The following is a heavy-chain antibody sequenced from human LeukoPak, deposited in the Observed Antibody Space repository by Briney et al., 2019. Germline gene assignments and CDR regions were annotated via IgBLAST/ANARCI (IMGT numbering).Heavy chain of an antibody. CDR2: TNGDGSST. V-gene: IGHV3-23*01. CDR3: AKWGAQSGSYRVVDS. Sequence: GGSLRLSCAASGIIFRSYAMSWVRQARGKGLEWVSATNGDGSSTYYADSVKGRFTISRDNSNNTLFLQMNSLRVEDTAVYYCAKWGAQSGSYRVVDSWGRGTLVTVSS. D-gene: IGHD3-10*01. CDR1: GIIFRSYA. J-gene: IGHJ4*02.